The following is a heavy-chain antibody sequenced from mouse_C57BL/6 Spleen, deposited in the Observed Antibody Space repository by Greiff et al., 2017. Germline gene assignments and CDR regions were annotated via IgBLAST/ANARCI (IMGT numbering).Heavy chain of an antibody. CDR1: GYTFTDYY. J-gene: IGHJ2*01. CDR2: INPYNGGT. V-gene: IGHV1-19*01. Sequence: EVQLQQSGPVLVKPGASVKMSCKASGYTFTDYYMNWVKQSHGKSLEWIGVINPYNGGTSYNQKFKGKATLTVDKSSSTAYMELNSLTSEDSAVYYCARSYYDYGFDYWGQGTTLTVSS. CDR3: ARSYYDYGFDY. D-gene: IGHD2-4*01.